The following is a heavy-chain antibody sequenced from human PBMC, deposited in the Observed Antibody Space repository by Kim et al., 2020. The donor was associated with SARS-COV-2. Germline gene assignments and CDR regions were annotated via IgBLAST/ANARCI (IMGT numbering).Heavy chain of an antibody. Sequence: GGSLRLSCAASGFTFSSYAMHWVRQALGKGLEWVAVISYDGSNKYYADSVKGRFTISRDNSKNTLYLQMNSLRAEDTAVYYCARTEWELYTAPDYWGQGTLVTVSS. V-gene: IGHV3-30-3*01. CDR1: GFTFSSYA. J-gene: IGHJ4*02. D-gene: IGHD1-26*01. CDR2: ISYDGSNK. CDR3: ARTEWELYTAPDY.